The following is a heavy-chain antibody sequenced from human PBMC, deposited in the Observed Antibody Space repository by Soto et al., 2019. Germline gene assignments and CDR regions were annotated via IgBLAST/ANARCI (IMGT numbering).Heavy chain of an antibody. D-gene: IGHD5-12*01. J-gene: IGHJ4*02. V-gene: IGHV4-30-2*01. Sequence: TLSRTCAAYGGAISSLFYSGSWIRQPPGKGLEWIGYIYHSGSTYDNPSLKSRVTISVDRSKNQFSLKLSSVTAADTAVYYCAAGGGLPRYYWGQGTLVTVSS. CDR2: IYHSGST. CDR1: GGAISSLFYS. CDR3: AAGGGLPRYY.